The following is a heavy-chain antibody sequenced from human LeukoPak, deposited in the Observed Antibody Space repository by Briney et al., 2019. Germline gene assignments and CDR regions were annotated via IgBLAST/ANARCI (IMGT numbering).Heavy chain of an antibody. CDR3: AIRVSGRAFDI. V-gene: IGHV4-61*02. D-gene: IGHD3-16*01. Sequence: SETLSLTRTVSGGSISSGSYYWSWIRQPAGKGLEWIGRIYTSGSTNYNPSLKSRVTISVDTSKNQFSLKLSSVTAADTAVYYCAIRVSGRAFDIWGQGTMVTVSS. J-gene: IGHJ3*02. CDR2: IYTSGST. CDR1: GGSISSGSYY.